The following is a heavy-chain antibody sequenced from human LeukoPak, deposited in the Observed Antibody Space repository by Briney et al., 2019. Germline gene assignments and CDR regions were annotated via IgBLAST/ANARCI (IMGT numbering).Heavy chain of an antibody. J-gene: IGHJ4*02. CDR1: GYTFTGYD. Sequence: ASVKVSCKASGYTFTGYDVNWVRQAPGQEPEWMGWMNPNSGNTGYAQKFQGRVSMTRDTSINTAYMELSSLGSEDTAVYYCARGISGYSYGYGDSWGQGTLVTVSS. CDR2: MNPNSGNT. D-gene: IGHD5-18*01. CDR3: ARGISGYSYGYGDS. V-gene: IGHV1-8*01.